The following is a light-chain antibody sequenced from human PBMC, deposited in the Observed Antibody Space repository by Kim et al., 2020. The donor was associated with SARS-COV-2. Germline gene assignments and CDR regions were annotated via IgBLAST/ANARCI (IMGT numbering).Light chain of an antibody. CDR3: QQSCGSLT. J-gene: IGKJ2*01. CDR1: QSVTTSY. Sequence: PGERAILPCRTSQSVTTSYLACYQQKPGQAPRLLIYGASNRATGIPDRFSGRVSGTDFTLTIARAEPEDFAMYYCQQSCGSLTFGQVTKLEI. V-gene: IGKV3-20*01. CDR2: GAS.